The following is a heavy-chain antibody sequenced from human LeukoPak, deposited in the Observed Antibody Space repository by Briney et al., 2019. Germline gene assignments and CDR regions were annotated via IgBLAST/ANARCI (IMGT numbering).Heavy chain of an antibody. J-gene: IGHJ4*02. CDR3: ARGRRGYSYGQLDY. Sequence: SETLSLTCAVYGGSFSGYYWSWIRQPPGKGLEWIGEINHSGSTNYNPSLKSRVTISVDTSKNQFSLKLSSVTAADTAVYYCARGRRGYSYGQLDYWGQGTLVTVPS. CDR2: INHSGST. D-gene: IGHD5-18*01. V-gene: IGHV4-34*01. CDR1: GGSFSGYY.